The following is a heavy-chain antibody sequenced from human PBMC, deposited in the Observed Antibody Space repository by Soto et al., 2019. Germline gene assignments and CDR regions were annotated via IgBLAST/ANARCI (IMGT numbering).Heavy chain of an antibody. CDR3: ATFHYYDSSGYYYNQAYYYYGMDV. J-gene: IGHJ6*02. Sequence: GGSLRLSCAASGFTFSSYAMSWVRQAPGKGLEWVSAISGSGGSTYYADSVKGRFTISRDNSKNTLYLQMNSLRAEDTAVYYCATFHYYDSSGYYYNQAYYYYGMDVWGQGTKVTVYS. V-gene: IGHV3-23*01. CDR2: ISGSGGST. CDR1: GFTFSSYA. D-gene: IGHD3-22*01.